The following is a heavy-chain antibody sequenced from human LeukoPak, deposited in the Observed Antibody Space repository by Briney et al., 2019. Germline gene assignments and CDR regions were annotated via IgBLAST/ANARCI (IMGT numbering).Heavy chain of an antibody. CDR2: INWNSNNI. V-gene: IGHV3-66*03. J-gene: IGHJ4*02. D-gene: IGHD6-19*01. CDR3: AKERTPRYSSAWPLDY. CDR1: EFSVGSNY. Sequence: GGSLRLSCAASEFSVGSNYMTWVRQAPGKGLEWVSGINWNSNNIDYADSVKGRFTISRDNSKNTLYLQMNSLRAEDTAMYYCAKERTPRYSSAWPLDYWGQGTPVTVSS.